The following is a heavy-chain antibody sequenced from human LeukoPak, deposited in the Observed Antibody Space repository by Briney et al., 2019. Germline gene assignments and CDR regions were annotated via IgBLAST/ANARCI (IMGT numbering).Heavy chain of an antibody. D-gene: IGHD4-11*01. CDR3: AREYSASEH. CDR1: GYTFIGYY. V-gene: IGHV1-2*02. CDR2: IDPSTGNT. J-gene: IGHJ1*01. Sequence: ASVKVSCKASGYTFIGYYLHWVRQAPGQGLEWMAWIDPSTGNTHYAQKFQGRITMTRDTSISTTYMELSWLTSDDTALYYCAREYSASEHWGQGTVVTVSS.